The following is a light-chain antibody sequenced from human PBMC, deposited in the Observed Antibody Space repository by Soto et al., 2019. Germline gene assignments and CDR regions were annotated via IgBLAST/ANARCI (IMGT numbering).Light chain of an antibody. CDR1: SSDIGAYNY. V-gene: IGLV2-14*03. CDR3: TSYTRSSTYV. Sequence: QSALTQPASVSGSPGQSITISCTGTSSDIGAYNYVSWYQQHPGKAPKLMIYDVNNRPSGVSNRFSGSKSGNTASLTISGLQAEDEAAYFCTSYTRSSTYVFGTGTKLTVL. CDR2: DVN. J-gene: IGLJ1*01.